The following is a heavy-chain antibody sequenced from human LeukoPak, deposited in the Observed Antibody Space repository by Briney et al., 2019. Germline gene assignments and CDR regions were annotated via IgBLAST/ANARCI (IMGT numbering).Heavy chain of an antibody. CDR1: GGSISSSGYY. D-gene: IGHD6-19*01. Sequence: SETLSLTCTVSGGSISSSGYYWGWIRQPPGKGLEWIGSIYYSGSTYYNPSLKSRVTISVDTSKNQFSLKLSSVTAADTAVYYCARPAVAGTSRPFDPWGQGTLVTVSS. V-gene: IGHV4-39*01. J-gene: IGHJ5*02. CDR2: IYYSGST. CDR3: ARPAVAGTSRPFDP.